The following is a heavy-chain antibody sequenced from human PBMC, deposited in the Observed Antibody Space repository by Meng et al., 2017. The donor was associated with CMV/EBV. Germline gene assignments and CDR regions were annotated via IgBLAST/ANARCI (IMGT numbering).Heavy chain of an antibody. CDR2: IVPIFCTT. CDR3: ARSSQWLLPNLDH. V-gene: IGHV1-69*05. J-gene: IGHJ4*02. D-gene: IGHD6-19*01. CDR1: GGTFSSYA. Sequence: SVKVSCKTSGGTFSSYAFIWVRQAPGQGLEWMAGIVPIFCTTDYAQKFQGRVTLTTDESTSTAYMELSSLTSEDTAVYYCARSSQWLLPNLDHWGQGTLVTVSS.